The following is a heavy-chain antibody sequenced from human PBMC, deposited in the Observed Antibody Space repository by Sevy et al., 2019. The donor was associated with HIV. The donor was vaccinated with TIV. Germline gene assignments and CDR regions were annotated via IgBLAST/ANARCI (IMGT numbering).Heavy chain of an antibody. Sequence: GGSLRLSCAASGFTVSRNYMSGVRQAPGKGLEWVSVIYSDGKTFYADSVQDRFTISRDNSKNTLYLQMNSLRAEDTAVYYCAGWSSAWTLFDYWGQGTLVTVSS. CDR3: AGWSSAWTLFDY. V-gene: IGHV3-66*01. J-gene: IGHJ4*02. CDR1: GFTVSRNY. CDR2: IYSDGKT. D-gene: IGHD6-19*01.